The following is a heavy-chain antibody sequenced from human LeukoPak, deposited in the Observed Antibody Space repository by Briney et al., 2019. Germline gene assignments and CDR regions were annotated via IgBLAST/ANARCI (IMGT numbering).Heavy chain of an antibody. CDR3: ARDTGRDDFWSGYYPGYYYGMDV. CDR2: IKQDGSEK. V-gene: IGHV3-7*03. Sequence: GGSLRLSCAASVFTFSSYGMHWVRQAPGKGLEWVANIKQDGSEKYYVDSVKGRFTISRDNAKNSLYLQMNSLRAEDTAVYYCARDTGRDDFWSGYYPGYYYGMDVWGQGTTVTVSS. J-gene: IGHJ6*02. CDR1: VFTFSSYG. D-gene: IGHD3-3*01.